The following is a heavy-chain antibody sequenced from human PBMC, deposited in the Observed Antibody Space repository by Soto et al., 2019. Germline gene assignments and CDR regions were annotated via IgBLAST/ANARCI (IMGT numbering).Heavy chain of an antibody. CDR1: GGSISSGGYY. V-gene: IGHV4-31*03. CDR2: IYDSGSA. CDR3: AKGGDLTTVTF. Sequence: QVQLQESGPGLVKPSQTLSLTCTVSGGSISSGGYYWHWIHQHPGKGLEWIGNIYDSGSAYYNPSLKGRAIISLAAAKNQVSLKLSSVTAADTAVYYCAKGGDLTTVTFWGQGTLVTVSP. D-gene: IGHD4-17*01. J-gene: IGHJ4*02.